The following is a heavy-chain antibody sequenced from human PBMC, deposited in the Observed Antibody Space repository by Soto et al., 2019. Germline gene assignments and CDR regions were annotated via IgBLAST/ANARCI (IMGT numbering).Heavy chain of an antibody. CDR2: MNPNSGHT. CDR3: ASDMSTT. Sequence: QVQLVQSGAEVKKPGASVKVSCKASGYTFTSHDINWMRQTTGQGLEWMGWMNPNSGHTNSAQKFQGRVTITRDTAINPAYMELTNLRSEDTAIYYCASDMSTTWGQGTLVTVSS. V-gene: IGHV1-8*01. CDR1: GYTFTSHD. J-gene: IGHJ5*02. D-gene: IGHD2-2*01.